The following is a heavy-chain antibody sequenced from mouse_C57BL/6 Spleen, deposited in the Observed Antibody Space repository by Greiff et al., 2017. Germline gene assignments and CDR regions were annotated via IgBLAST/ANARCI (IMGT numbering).Heavy chain of an antibody. V-gene: IGHV1-85*01. CDR3: ARGGLYDYDGYYAMDY. D-gene: IGHD2-4*01. CDR1: GYTFTSYD. Sequence: QVQLQQSGPELVKPGASVKLSCKASGYTFTSYDINWVKQRPGQGLEWIGWIYPRDGSTKYNEKFKGKATLTVDTSSSTAYMELHSLTSADSAVYFCARGGLYDYDGYYAMDYWCQGTSVTVSS. CDR2: IYPRDGST. J-gene: IGHJ4*01.